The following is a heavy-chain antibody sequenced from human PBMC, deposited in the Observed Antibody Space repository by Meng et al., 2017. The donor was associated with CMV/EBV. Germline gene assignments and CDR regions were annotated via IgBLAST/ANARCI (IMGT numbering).Heavy chain of an antibody. D-gene: IGHD1-26*01. CDR3: ARGGDTGSYFDY. Sequence: GGSLRLSCAASGFTFSSYWMHWVRQSPGKGLLWVSRINSDGITTSYADSVKGRFTISRDNAKNTLYLQMNSLRAEDTAVYYCARGGDTGSYFDYWAQGPLVTVSS. CDR1: GFTFSSYW. CDR2: INSDGITT. V-gene: IGHV3-74*01. J-gene: IGHJ4*02.